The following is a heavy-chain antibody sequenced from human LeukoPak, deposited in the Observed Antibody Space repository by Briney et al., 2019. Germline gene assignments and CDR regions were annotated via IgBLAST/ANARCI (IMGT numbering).Heavy chain of an antibody. D-gene: IGHD1-26*01. CDR1: AFTFSSYA. V-gene: IGHV3-23*01. CDR2: IHGSSDTT. J-gene: IGHJ4*02. CDR3: ARISGSRAWDFDY. Sequence: GGSLRLSCAASAFTFSSYAMSWVRQAPGKGLEWVSTIHGSSDTTYYADSVKGRSTISRDNSKNTLFLQMNSLRAEDTAVYYCARISGSRAWDFDYWDQGTLVTVSS.